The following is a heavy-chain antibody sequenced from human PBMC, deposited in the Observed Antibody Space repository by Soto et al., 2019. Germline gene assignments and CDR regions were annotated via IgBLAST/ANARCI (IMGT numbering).Heavy chain of an antibody. CDR1: GYTFTSYA. Sequence: ASVKVSYKASGYTFTSYAVHWVRQAPGQRLEWMGWINAGNGNTKYSQKFQGRVTITRDTSASTAYMELSSLRSEDTAVYYCARPSYYYDSSGAEGPYYFDYWGQGTLVTVSS. J-gene: IGHJ4*02. CDR3: ARPSYYYDSSGAEGPYYFDY. CDR2: INAGNGNT. D-gene: IGHD3-22*01. V-gene: IGHV1-3*01.